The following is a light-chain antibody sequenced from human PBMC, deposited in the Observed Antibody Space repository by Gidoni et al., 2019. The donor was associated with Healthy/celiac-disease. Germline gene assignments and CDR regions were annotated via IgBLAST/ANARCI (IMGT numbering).Light chain of an antibody. CDR3: MQALQTPYT. Sequence: ASISCRSSQSLLHSNGYNYLDWYLQKPGQSPQLLISLGSNRASGVPDRFSGSGSGTDFTLKISRVEAEDVGVYYCMQALQTPYTFGQGTKLEIK. V-gene: IGKV2-28*01. J-gene: IGKJ2*01. CDR1: QSLLHSNGYNY. CDR2: LGS.